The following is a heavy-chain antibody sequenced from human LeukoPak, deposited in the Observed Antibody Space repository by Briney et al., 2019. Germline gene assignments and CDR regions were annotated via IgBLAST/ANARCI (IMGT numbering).Heavy chain of an antibody. CDR1: GFTFSSYE. V-gene: IGHV3-48*03. Sequence: GGSLRLSCAASGFTFSSYEMNWVRQAPGKGLEWVSYISSSGSTIYYADSVKGRFTISRDNAKKSLYLQMNSLRVDDTAIYYCARGLLEWLRLETYYFDYWGQGTLVTVSS. CDR2: ISSSGSTI. D-gene: IGHD5-18*01. CDR3: ARGLLEWLRLETYYFDY. J-gene: IGHJ4*02.